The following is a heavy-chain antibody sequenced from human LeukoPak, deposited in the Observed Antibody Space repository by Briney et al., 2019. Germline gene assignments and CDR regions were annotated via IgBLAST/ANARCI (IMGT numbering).Heavy chain of an antibody. Sequence: GGSLRLSCSASGFTFSNYAMHWVRQAPGEGPQHVSTISGSGDATHYTDSMKGRFIISRDNSRNTLYLQMSGLRSEDTAVYYCVRSSASKYDYWGQGTLVTVSS. D-gene: IGHD2-2*01. J-gene: IGHJ4*02. CDR2: ISGSGDAT. CDR3: VRSSASKYDY. CDR1: GFTFSNYA. V-gene: IGHV3-64D*06.